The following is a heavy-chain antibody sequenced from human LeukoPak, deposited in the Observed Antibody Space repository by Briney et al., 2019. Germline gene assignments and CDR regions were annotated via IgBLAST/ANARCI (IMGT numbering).Heavy chain of an antibody. Sequence: SETLSLTCTVSGGSISSYYWSWIRQPPGKGLEWIGYIYYSGSTNYNPSLKSRVTISVDTSKNQLSLKLSSVTAADTAVYYCARDLHGVLEDYWGQGTLVTVSS. CDR3: ARDLHGVLEDY. D-gene: IGHD3-16*01. V-gene: IGHV4-59*01. CDR2: IYYSGST. CDR1: GGSISSYY. J-gene: IGHJ4*02.